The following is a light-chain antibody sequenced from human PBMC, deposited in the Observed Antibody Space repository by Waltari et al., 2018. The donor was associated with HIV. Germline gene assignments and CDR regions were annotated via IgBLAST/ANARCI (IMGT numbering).Light chain of an antibody. CDR2: RAS. CDR1: PGIGNY. J-gene: IGKJ3*01. Sequence: DFQMTHSPPSLSAPVGARVTIPCRASPGIGNYLNWYQQRPGEAPKVLIYRASTVQGGVSSRFSGSGSGTDFTLTITSLQPEDFATYFGQQSYSSPTFGPGTKVDI. V-gene: IGKV1-39*01. CDR3: QQSYSSPT.